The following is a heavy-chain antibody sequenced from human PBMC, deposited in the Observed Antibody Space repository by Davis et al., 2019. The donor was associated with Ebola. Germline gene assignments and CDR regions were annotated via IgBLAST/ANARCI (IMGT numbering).Heavy chain of an antibody. CDR3: AREWLQFFDY. CDR1: GFTFSSYS. J-gene: IGHJ4*02. Sequence: PGGSLRLSCAASGFTFSSYSMNWVRQAPGKGLEWVSYISSSSTTKYYADSVKGRFTISRDNAKNSLYLQMNSLRDEDTAVYYCAREWLQFFDYWGQGTLVTVSS. CDR2: ISSSSTTK. D-gene: IGHD5-24*01. V-gene: IGHV3-48*02.